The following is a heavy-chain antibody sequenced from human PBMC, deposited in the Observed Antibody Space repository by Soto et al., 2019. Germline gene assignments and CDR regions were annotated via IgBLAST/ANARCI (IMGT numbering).Heavy chain of an antibody. CDR1: GFSLSTNRVG. CDR3: AHSPAYCSGPGCDYFDY. V-gene: IGHV2-5*02. J-gene: IGHJ4*02. CDR2: IYGDDNK. Sequence: GSGPTLVNPTQTLTLTCTFSGFSLSTNRVGVGWIRQPPGKALEWLTLIYGDDNKHYSPSLKTRLTITKDTSKNQVVLTLTNMDPVDTATYYCAHSPAYCSGPGCDYFDYWGQGTLVTVSS. D-gene: IGHD2-15*01.